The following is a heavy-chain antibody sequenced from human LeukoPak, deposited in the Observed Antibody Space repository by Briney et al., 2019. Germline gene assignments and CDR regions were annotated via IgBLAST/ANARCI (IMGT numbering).Heavy chain of an antibody. CDR1: GDSISTSAYY. D-gene: IGHD3-10*01. J-gene: IGHJ6*02. Sequence: PSETLSLTCTVSGDSISTSAYYWVWIRQHPGKGLEWIGTITNTGNTYSNPSLKSRVTISIDTSKTQISLKLTSVTAADTAVFYCARKTPGTSVDVWGQGTPVTVSS. CDR3: ARKTPGTSVDV. V-gene: IGHV4-39*01. CDR2: ITNTGNT.